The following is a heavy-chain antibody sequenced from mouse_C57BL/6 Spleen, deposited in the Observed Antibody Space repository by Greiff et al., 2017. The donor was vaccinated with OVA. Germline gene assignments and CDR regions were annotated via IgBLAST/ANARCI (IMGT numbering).Heavy chain of an antibody. D-gene: IGHD2-5*01. Sequence: EVQLQQSGPELVKPGASVTMSCKASGYTFTDYNMHWVKQSHGKSLEWIGYINPNNGGTSYNQKFKGKATLTVNKSSSTAYMELRSLTSEDSAVYYCERGGAYYSNFGYFDVWGTGTTVTVSS. CDR1: GYTFTDYN. V-gene: IGHV1-22*01. CDR2: INPNNGGT. CDR3: ERGGAYYSNFGYFDV. J-gene: IGHJ1*03.